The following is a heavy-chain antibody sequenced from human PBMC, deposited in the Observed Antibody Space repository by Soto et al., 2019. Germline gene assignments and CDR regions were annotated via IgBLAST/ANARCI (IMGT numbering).Heavy chain of an antibody. CDR1: GGSVSSGSSY. CDR3: ASVSVGATRLWDY. J-gene: IGHJ4*02. V-gene: IGHV4-61*01. Sequence: SESLSLTCTVSGGSVSSGSSYWSWLLQPRGKGLEWIGYIYYSGSTNYNPTLKSRVTISVDTSKSQFSLKLRSVTAADTAVYDCASVSVGATRLWDYWGQGTLVTVSS. CDR2: IYYSGST. D-gene: IGHD1-26*01.